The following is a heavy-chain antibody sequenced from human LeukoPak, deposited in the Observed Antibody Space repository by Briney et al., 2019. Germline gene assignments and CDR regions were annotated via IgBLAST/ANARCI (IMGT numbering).Heavy chain of an antibody. J-gene: IGHJ4*02. CDR2: ISGSGGST. Sequence: GGSLRLSCAASGLTFSSYAMSWVRQAPGKGLEWVSAISGSGGSTYYADSVKGRFTISRDNSKNTLYLQMNSLRAEDTAVYYCAKDNYYDSSGYSDYWGQGTLVTVSS. D-gene: IGHD3-22*01. CDR3: AKDNYYDSSGYSDY. V-gene: IGHV3-23*01. CDR1: GLTFSSYA.